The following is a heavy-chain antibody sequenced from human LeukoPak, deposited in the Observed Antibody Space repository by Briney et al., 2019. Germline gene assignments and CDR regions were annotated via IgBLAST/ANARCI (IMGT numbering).Heavy chain of an antibody. CDR1: GGSISSHY. CDR3: AREWMTSDYCSSTSCLGTDTYNWFDP. CDR2: IYYSGST. D-gene: IGHD2-2*01. V-gene: IGHV4-59*11. Sequence: SETLSLTCTVSGGSISSHYWSWIRQPPEKGLEWIGYIYYSGSTNYNPSLKSRVTISVDTSKNQFSLKLSSVTAADTAVYYCAREWMTSDYCSSTSCLGTDTYNWFDPWGQGTLVTVSS. J-gene: IGHJ5*02.